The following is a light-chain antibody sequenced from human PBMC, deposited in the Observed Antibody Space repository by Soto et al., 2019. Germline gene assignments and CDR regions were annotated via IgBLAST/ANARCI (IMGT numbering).Light chain of an antibody. Sequence: EIVLTQSPGTLSLSPGERAILSCRASQSVTSSYLAWYQQKPGQAPRLLIYGASSRATGIPDRFSGSGSGTDFTLTIRRLEPEDFEVYYCQEYGDTFGQGTKLEIK. CDR2: GAS. J-gene: IGKJ2*01. CDR3: QEYGDT. V-gene: IGKV3-20*01. CDR1: QSVTSSY.